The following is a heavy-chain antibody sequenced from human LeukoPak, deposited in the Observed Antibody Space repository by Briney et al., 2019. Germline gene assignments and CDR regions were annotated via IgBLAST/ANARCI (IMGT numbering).Heavy chain of an antibody. Sequence: PGGSLRLSCAASGFTFSSYGMHWVRQAPGKGLEWVAVISYDGSNKYYADSVKGRFTLSRDNSKNTLYLQMNSLRAEDTAVYYCAKDSGSYYFDYWGQGTLVTVSS. CDR2: ISYDGSNK. CDR3: AKDSGSYYFDY. V-gene: IGHV3-30*18. CDR1: GFTFSSYG. J-gene: IGHJ4*02. D-gene: IGHD1-26*01.